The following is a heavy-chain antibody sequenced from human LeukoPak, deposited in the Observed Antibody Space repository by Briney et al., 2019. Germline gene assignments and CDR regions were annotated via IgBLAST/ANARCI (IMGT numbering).Heavy chain of an antibody. CDR1: GGSISSYY. Sequence: PSETLSLTCTVSGGSISSYYWSWIRQPPGKGLEWIGYIYYSGSTNYNPSLKSRVTISVDTSKNQFSLKLSSVTAADTAVYYCARAEWLHNPFDYWGQGTLVTVSS. D-gene: IGHD5-24*01. J-gene: IGHJ4*02. CDR3: ARAEWLHNPFDY. V-gene: IGHV4-59*01. CDR2: IYYSGST.